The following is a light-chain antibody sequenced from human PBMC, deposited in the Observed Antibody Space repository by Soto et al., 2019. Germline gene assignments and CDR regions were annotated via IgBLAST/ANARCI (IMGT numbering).Light chain of an antibody. CDR3: QQSSSTPPWT. Sequence: IQMTQSPSSLSASVGDRVTITCRASQGISSYLNWYQKKPGKAPNLLIYTASSLQTGVPPRFSGSGSGTDFTLTISSLQPEDFATYYCQQSSSTPPWTFGQGTKVEIK. CDR2: TAS. V-gene: IGKV1-39*01. CDR1: QGISSY. J-gene: IGKJ1*01.